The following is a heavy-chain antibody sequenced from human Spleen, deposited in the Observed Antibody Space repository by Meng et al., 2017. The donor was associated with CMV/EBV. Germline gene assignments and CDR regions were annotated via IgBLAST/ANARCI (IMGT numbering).Heavy chain of an antibody. CDR2: IRNKANSYTT. CDR3: ARTSGGFDY. Sequence: GESLKISCAVSGFTFSDHYMDWVRQAPGKGLEWVGRIRNKANSYTTEYAASVKGRFTISRDDSKNSLFLQMSGLKTEDTAVYYCARTSGGFDYWGQGTLVTVSS. D-gene: IGHD3-10*01. J-gene: IGHJ4*02. V-gene: IGHV3-72*01. CDR1: GFTFSDHY.